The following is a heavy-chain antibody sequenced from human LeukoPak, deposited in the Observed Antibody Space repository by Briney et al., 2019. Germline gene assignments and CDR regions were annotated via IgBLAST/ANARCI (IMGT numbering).Heavy chain of an antibody. CDR3: ARYRRFSSIAARNSRDAFDI. CDR1: GGSISSSSYY. CDR2: IYYSGST. Sequence: SETLSLTCTVSGGSISSSSYYWGWIRQPPGKGLEWIGSIYYSGSTNYNPSLKSRVTISVDTSKNQFSLKLSSVTAADTAVYYCARYRRFSSIAARNSRDAFDIWGQGTMVTVSS. J-gene: IGHJ3*02. V-gene: IGHV4-39*07. D-gene: IGHD6-6*01.